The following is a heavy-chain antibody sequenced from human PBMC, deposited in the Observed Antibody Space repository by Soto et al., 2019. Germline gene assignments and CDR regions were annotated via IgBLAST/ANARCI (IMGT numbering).Heavy chain of an antibody. CDR2: ISSSGSDT. Sequence: GGSLRLSCVTSGFTFDDYAITWLRQAPGKGLEWVCSISSSGSDTRCAGSVKGRFTISRDSSQSTVYLQMNSLRDEDTAVYYCAKDPWNNWSGLFDPWGQGTLVTVSS. CDR1: GFTFDDYA. D-gene: IGHD1-1*01. J-gene: IGHJ5*02. V-gene: IGHV3-23*01. CDR3: AKDPWNNWSGLFDP.